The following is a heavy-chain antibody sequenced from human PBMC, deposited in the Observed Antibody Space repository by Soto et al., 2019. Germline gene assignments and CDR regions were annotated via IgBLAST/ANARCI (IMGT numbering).Heavy chain of an antibody. V-gene: IGHV1-69*13. CDR3: ARGPDIAVSGAYFDY. Sequence: EASVKVSCKASGGTFSNYAISWVRQAPGQGLEWMGGIIPMFGTSNYAQKFQGRVTITADESTSTAYMELNILRSEDTAVYYCARGPDIAVSGAYFDYWGQGTLVTVSS. CDR2: IIPMFGTS. J-gene: IGHJ4*02. D-gene: IGHD6-19*01. CDR1: GGTFSNYA.